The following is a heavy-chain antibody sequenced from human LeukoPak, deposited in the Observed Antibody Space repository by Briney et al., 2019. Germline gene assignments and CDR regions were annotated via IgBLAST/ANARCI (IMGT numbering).Heavy chain of an antibody. V-gene: IGHV1-24*01. CDR2: FDPEDGET. CDR3: ATEFSVVPAADGVY. D-gene: IGHD2-2*01. J-gene: IGHJ4*02. CDR1: GYTLTELS. Sequence: ASVKVSCKVSGYTLTELSVNWVRQAPGKGLEWMGGFDPEDGETIYAQKFQGRVTMTEDTSTDTAYMELSSLRSEDTAVYYCATEFSVVPAADGVYWGQGTLVTVSS.